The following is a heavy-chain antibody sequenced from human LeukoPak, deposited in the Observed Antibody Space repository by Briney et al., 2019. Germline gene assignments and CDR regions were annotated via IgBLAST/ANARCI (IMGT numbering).Heavy chain of an antibody. J-gene: IGHJ3*02. CDR3: ARDREGATLNDAFDI. CDR1: GFTFSSYS. CDR2: ISSSSSYI. D-gene: IGHD1-26*01. Sequence: PGGSLRLSCAASGFTFSSYSMNWVRQAPGKGLEWVSSISSSSSYIYYADSVKGRFTISRDNAKNSLYLQMNSLRAEDTAVYYCARDREGATLNDAFDIWGQGRMVTVSS. V-gene: IGHV3-21*01.